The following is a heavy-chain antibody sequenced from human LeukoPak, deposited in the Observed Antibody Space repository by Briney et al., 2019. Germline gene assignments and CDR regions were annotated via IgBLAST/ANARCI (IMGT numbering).Heavy chain of an antibody. V-gene: IGHV3-30*18. D-gene: IGHD6-19*01. J-gene: IGHJ4*02. CDR3: AKGRIPGWYMAVDY. Sequence: GGSLRLSCTASGFTFSNFWMGWVRQAPGKGLEWVAVISYDGSNKYYADSVKGRFTISRDNSKNTLYLQMNSLRAEDTAVYYCAKGRIPGWYMAVDYWGQGTLVTVSS. CDR1: GFTFSNFW. CDR2: ISYDGSNK.